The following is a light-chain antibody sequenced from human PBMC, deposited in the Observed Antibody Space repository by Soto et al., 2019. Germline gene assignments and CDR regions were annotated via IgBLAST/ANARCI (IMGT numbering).Light chain of an antibody. Sequence: DVQMTQSPSTLSASVGRRVTSTCRASQSISGWLAWYQQKPGKAPKFLIYDASSLQSGVPSRFSGSGSGTEFTLTISSLQPDDFATYYCQQYNTYSPWAVGQGTKVDIK. CDR3: QQYNTYSPWA. CDR1: QSISGW. J-gene: IGKJ1*01. V-gene: IGKV1-5*01. CDR2: DAS.